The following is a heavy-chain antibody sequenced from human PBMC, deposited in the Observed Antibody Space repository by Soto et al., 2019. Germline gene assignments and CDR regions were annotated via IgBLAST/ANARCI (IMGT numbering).Heavy chain of an antibody. D-gene: IGHD2-15*01. CDR1: GGSFSGYY. V-gene: IGHV4-34*01. CDR2: INHSGST. Sequence: QVQLQQWGAGLLKPSETLSLTCAVYGGSFSGYYWSWIRQPPGKGLEWIGEINHSGSTNYNPSHKSRVPISVDPSKNQFSLKLSSVTAADTAVYYCARGGVVVAASDNWFDPWGQGTLVTVSS. CDR3: ARGGVVVAASDNWFDP. J-gene: IGHJ5*02.